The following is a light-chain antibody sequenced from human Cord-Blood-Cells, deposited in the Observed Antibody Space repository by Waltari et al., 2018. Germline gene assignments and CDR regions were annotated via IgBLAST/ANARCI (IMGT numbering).Light chain of an antibody. CDR3: CSYAGSYTFV. CDR2: DVS. CDR1: SSDVGGYNY. V-gene: IGLV2-11*01. Sequence: QSALTQPRSVSGSPGQSVTISCTGTSSDVGGYNYVSWYQQHPGKAPKHMIYDVSKRPSRVPDPVTGSKSGNTASLTISGLQAEDEADYYCCSYAGSYTFVFGTGTKVTVL. J-gene: IGLJ1*01.